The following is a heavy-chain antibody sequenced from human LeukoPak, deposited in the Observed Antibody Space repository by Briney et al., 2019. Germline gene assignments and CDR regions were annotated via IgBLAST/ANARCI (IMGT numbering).Heavy chain of an antibody. V-gene: IGHV3-33*01. D-gene: IGHD2-2*01. CDR2: IWYDGSNK. Sequence: GSLRLSCAASGFTFSSYGMHWVRQAPGKGLEWVAVIWYDGSNKYYADSVKGRFTISRDNSKNTLYLQMNSLRAEDTAVYYCARDGNQLPRYYFDYWGQGTLVTVSS. J-gene: IGHJ4*02. CDR3: ARDGNQLPRYYFDY. CDR1: GFTFSSYG.